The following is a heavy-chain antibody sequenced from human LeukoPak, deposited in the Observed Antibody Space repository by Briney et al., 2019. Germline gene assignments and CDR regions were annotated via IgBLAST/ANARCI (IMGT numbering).Heavy chain of an antibody. J-gene: IGHJ1*01. D-gene: IGHD2-2*01. V-gene: IGHV3-30*04. Sequence: GGSLRLSCAASGFTFNSYAMHWVRQAPGKGLEWVAVISYDGSNKNYADSVKGRFTISRDNSKNTLYLQMNSLRAEDTAVYYCARGGERYCTSTSCLQYFQHWGQGTLVTVSS. CDR1: GFTFNSYA. CDR2: ISYDGSNK. CDR3: ARGGERYCTSTSCLQYFQH.